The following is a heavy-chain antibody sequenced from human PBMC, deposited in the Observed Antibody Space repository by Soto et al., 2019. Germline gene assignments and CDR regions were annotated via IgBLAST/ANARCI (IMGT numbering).Heavy chain of an antibody. J-gene: IGHJ4*02. Sequence: SETLSLTCTVSGGSISNYFCNWIRQPAGKGLEWIGRIDNSGSTNYNPSLKSRITMSADTSRNQFSLKLNSVSAADTAVYYCARGGQDFWSGPFDYWGQGALVTVSS. CDR1: GGSISNYF. CDR2: IDNSGST. V-gene: IGHV4-4*07. D-gene: IGHD3-3*01. CDR3: ARGGQDFWSGPFDY.